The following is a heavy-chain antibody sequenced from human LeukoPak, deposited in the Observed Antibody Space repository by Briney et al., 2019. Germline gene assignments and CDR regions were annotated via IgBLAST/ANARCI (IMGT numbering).Heavy chain of an antibody. D-gene: IGHD6-13*01. CDR2: IYTSGST. J-gene: IGHJ4*02. V-gene: IGHV4-4*07. CDR3: ARDVVAAAGTWDY. Sequence: SETLSLTCTISGASIDSYYWSWIRQPPGKGLEWIGRIYTSGSTNYNPSLNSRVTMSVDTSKNQFSLKLSSVTAADTAVYYCARDVVAAAGTWDYWGQGTLVTVSS. CDR1: GASIDSYY.